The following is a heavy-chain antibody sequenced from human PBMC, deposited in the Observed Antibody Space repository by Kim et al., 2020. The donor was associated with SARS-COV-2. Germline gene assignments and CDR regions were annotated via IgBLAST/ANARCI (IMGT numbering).Heavy chain of an antibody. CDR3: ARAASLAAAGEGAYNYYYMDV. D-gene: IGHD6-13*01. V-gene: IGHV1-8*01. CDR2: MNPNSGNT. J-gene: IGHJ6*03. CDR1: GYTFTSYD. Sequence: ASVKVSCKASGYTFTSYDINWVRQATGQGLEWMGWMNPNSGNTGYAQKFQGRVTMTKNTSISTAYMELSSLRSEDTAMYYCARAASLAAAGEGAYNYYYMDVWGKGTTVTVSS.